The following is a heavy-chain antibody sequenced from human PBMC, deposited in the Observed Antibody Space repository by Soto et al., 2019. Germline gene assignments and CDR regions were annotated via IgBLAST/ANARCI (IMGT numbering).Heavy chain of an antibody. D-gene: IGHD6-6*01. CDR1: GYSFTSYW. CDR3: ARPFFEYSSSSPGSNYYYGMDV. CDR2: IYPSDSDT. Sequence: EVQLVQSGAEVKKPGESLKISCKGSGYSFTSYWIGWVRQMPGKGLEWMGIIYPSDSDTRYSPSFQGQVTISADKSISTAYLQWSSLKASDTAMYYCARPFFEYSSSSPGSNYYYGMDVWGQGTTVTVSS. V-gene: IGHV5-51*01. J-gene: IGHJ6*02.